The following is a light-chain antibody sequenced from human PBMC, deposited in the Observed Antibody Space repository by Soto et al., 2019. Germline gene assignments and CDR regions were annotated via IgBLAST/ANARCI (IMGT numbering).Light chain of an antibody. Sequence: MMMTQSPATLSVSPGERVTLSCSTSHSVNSHVAWYQQKPGQAPRLLLYGASTRATGIPARFSGSGSGTEFTLTISSLQSEDFAVYYCQQYNNWPPYTFGQGTRLEI. CDR2: GAS. CDR1: HSVNSH. J-gene: IGKJ5*01. CDR3: QQYNNWPPYT. V-gene: IGKV3-15*01.